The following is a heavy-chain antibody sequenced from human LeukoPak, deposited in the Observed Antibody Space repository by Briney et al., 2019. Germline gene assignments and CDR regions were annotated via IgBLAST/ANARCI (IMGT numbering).Heavy chain of an antibody. Sequence: SETLSLTCTVSGGSISSYYWSWIRQPPGKGLEWIGYIYYSGSTNYNPSLKSRVTISVGTSKNQFSLKLSSVTAADTAVYYCAATYGSGSYFADYYYYGMDVWGQGTTVTVSS. CDR3: AATYGSGSYFADYYYYGMDV. CDR2: IYYSGST. J-gene: IGHJ6*02. D-gene: IGHD3-10*01. V-gene: IGHV4-59*01. CDR1: GGSISSYY.